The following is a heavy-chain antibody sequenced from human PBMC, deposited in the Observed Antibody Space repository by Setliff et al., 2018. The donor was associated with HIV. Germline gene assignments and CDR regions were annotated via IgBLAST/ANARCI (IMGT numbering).Heavy chain of an antibody. CDR2: IHYNEKT. V-gene: IGHV4-39*01. CDR3: ARVKSIKTTLVRLWPRFDL. CDR1: GGSASNSRYY. D-gene: IGHD3-10*01. J-gene: IGHJ5*02. Sequence: SETLSLTCTVSGGSASNSRYYWAWIRQPPGKGLEYIGSIHYNEKTYYNPSLKSRVTISIDTSKNQFSLKVRSLTAADTGLYYCARVKSIKTTLVRLWPRFDLWGQGTQVTVSS.